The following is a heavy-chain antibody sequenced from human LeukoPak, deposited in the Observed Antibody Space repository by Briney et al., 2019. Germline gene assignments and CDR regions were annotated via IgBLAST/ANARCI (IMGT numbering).Heavy chain of an antibody. Sequence: GGSLRLSCAASGFIFSSYGMHWVRQAPGKGLEWVALIYYDGSNKFYADSVKGRFTISRDNAKNTLYLQMNSLRAEDTAVYYCARDSAIVGPGDIWGQGTMVTVSS. CDR3: ARDSAIVGPGDI. V-gene: IGHV3-33*01. CDR2: IYYDGSNK. CDR1: GFIFSSYG. D-gene: IGHD1-26*01. J-gene: IGHJ3*02.